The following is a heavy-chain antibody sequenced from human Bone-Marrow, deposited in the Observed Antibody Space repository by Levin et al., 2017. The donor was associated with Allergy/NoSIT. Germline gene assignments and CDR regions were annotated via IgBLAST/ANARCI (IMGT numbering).Heavy chain of an antibody. V-gene: IGHV3-66*01. J-gene: IGHJ4*02. D-gene: IGHD6-13*01. CDR1: GVTVTSNY. CDR2: IYRSGTT. CDR3: ARDRDSSSPGHFDS. Sequence: ETLSLTCVVSGVTVTSNYMNWVRQAPGKGLEWVSVIYRSGTTYYAESVKGRFTISRDYSRNTLYLQMNSLRVEDTGVYFCARDRDSSSPGHFDSWGQGTLVTVSS.